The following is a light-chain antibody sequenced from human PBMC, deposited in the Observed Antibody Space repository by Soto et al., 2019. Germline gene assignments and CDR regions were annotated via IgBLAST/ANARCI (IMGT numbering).Light chain of an antibody. CDR3: SAWDDSLKGYV. CDR2: HNY. J-gene: IGLJ1*01. CDR1: SSNIGSDF. V-gene: IGLV1-47*01. Sequence: QSVLTQPPSASGTPGQRVTISCSGSSSNIGSDFVYWYQQLPGTAPKLLIYHNYHRPSGVPDRFSDSKDGTSASLAISDLRSEDEGDYYCSAWDDSLKGYVFGAGTKLTVL.